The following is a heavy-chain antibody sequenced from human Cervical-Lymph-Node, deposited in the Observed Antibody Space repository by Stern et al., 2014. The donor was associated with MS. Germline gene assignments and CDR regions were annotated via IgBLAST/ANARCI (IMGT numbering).Heavy chain of an antibody. CDR2: ISFDGSNK. CDR1: GFTFSNSA. V-gene: IGHV3-30*01. D-gene: IGHD5-24*01. Sequence: VHLVESGGGVVQPGRSLRLSCAASGFTFSNSAMHWVRQAPGKGLEWVAVISFDGSNKYYADSVKGRFTISRDNSKNTLYLLMNSLTAEDTAVYYCARVENGDRTDYWGQGTLVTVSS. CDR3: ARVENGDRTDY. J-gene: IGHJ4*02.